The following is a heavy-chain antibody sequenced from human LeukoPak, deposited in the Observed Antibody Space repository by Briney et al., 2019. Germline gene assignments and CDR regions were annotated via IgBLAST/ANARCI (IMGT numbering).Heavy chain of an antibody. CDR3: ARVSHCSGGSCYFDY. V-gene: IGHV4-34*01. J-gene: IGHJ4*02. CDR1: GGSFSGYY. D-gene: IGHD2-15*01. CDR2: INHSGST. Sequence: SETLSLTCAVYGGSFSGYYWSWIRHPPGKGLEWIGEINHSGSTNYNPSLKSRVTISVDTSKNQFALKLSSVTAADTAVYYCARVSHCSGGSCYFDYRGQGNLVTVSS.